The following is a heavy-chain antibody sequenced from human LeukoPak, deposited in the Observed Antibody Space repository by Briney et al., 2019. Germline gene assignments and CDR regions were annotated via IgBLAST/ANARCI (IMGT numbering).Heavy chain of an antibody. CDR1: GFTFSSYE. Sequence: SGGSLRLSCAASGFTFSSYEMNWVRQAPGKGLEWVSYISSSGSTIYYADSAKGRFTISRDNAKNSLYLQMNSLRAEDTAVYYCARERDSVYYGSGSLPYGGMDVWGQGTTVTVSS. CDR3: ARERDSVYYGSGSLPYGGMDV. D-gene: IGHD3-10*01. CDR2: ISSSGSTI. V-gene: IGHV3-48*03. J-gene: IGHJ6*02.